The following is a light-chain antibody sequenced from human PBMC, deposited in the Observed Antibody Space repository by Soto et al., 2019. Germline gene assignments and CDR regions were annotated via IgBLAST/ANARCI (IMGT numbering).Light chain of an antibody. CDR2: AAS. Sequence: DIQMTQSPSSLSASVGDRVTITCRASQSISSYLNWYQQKPGKAPKLLIYAASSLQSGVPSRFSGSGSGTDFTLTISSLQPEDFATYYCRQSYSTPTFGQGNKLEIK. V-gene: IGKV1-39*01. CDR3: RQSYSTPT. CDR1: QSISSY. J-gene: IGKJ2*01.